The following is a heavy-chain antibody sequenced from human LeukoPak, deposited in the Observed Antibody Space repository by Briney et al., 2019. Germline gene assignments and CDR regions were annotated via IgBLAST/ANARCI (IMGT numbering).Heavy chain of an antibody. CDR1: GYTFTGYY. D-gene: IGHD5-12*01. CDR3: ARALWPGTRDYDLATSDY. CDR2: INPNSGGT. J-gene: IGHJ4*02. Sequence: ASVKVSCKASGYTFTGYYMHWVRQAPGQVLEWMGWINPNSGGTNYAQKFQGRVTMTRDTSISTAYMELSRLRSDDTAVYYCARALWPGTRDYDLATSDYWGQGTLVTVSS. V-gene: IGHV1-2*02.